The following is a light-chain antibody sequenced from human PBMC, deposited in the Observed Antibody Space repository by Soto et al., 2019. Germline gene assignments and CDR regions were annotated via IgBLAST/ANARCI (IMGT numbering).Light chain of an antibody. Sequence: QSVLTHPPSVSGAPGKRVTISCTGSSSNIGAGYDVHWYQQLPGTAPKLLIYGNSNRPSGVPDRFSGSKSGTSASLAITGLQAEDDADYYCQSYDSSLSGSVFGGGTKLTVL. J-gene: IGLJ2*01. CDR3: QSYDSSLSGSV. V-gene: IGLV1-40*01. CDR2: GNS. CDR1: SSNIGAGYD.